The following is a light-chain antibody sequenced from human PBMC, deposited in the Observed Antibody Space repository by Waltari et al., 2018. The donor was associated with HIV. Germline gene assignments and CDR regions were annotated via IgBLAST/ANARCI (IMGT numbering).Light chain of an antibody. CDR3: QSADSSGPI. Sequence: SYELTQPPSVSVSPGQTARITCSGDALPKQYVYWYRQKPGQAPVLVIYKDNERPSGIPERISGSSSGTTVTLTISGVQAEDEADYYCQSADSSGPIFGGGTKLTVL. J-gene: IGLJ2*01. CDR2: KDN. V-gene: IGLV3-25*03. CDR1: ALPKQY.